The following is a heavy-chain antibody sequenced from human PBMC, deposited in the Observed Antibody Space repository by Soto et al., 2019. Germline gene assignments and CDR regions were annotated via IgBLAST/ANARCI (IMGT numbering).Heavy chain of an antibody. D-gene: IGHD3-9*01. V-gene: IGHV3-48*03. CDR2: ISSSGSTI. CDR3: ARGGVDILTGYYNSIDY. CDR1: GFTFSSYE. Sequence: GGSLRLSCAASGFTFSSYEMNWVRQAPGKGLGWVSYISSSGSTIYYADSVKGRFTISRDNAKNSLYLQMNSLRAEDTAVYYCARGGVDILTGYYNSIDYWGQGTLVTVSS. J-gene: IGHJ4*02.